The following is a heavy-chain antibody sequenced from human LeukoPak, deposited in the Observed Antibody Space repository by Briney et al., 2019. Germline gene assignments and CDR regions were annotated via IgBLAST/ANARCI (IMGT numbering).Heavy chain of an antibody. CDR1: GYTFTGYY. CDR2: INPNSGGA. CDR3: ARAYSSSLSTGLG. Sequence: ASVKVSCKASGYTFTGYYMHWVRQAPGQGLEWMGRINPNSGGANYAQKFQGRVTMTRDTSISTAYMELSRLRSDDTAVYYCARAYSSSLSTGLGWGQGTLVTVSS. J-gene: IGHJ4*02. D-gene: IGHD6-13*01. V-gene: IGHV1-2*06.